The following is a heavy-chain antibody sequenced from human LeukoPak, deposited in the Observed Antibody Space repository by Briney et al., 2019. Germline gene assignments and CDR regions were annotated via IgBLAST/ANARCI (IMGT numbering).Heavy chain of an antibody. CDR3: ARGRGYLLAAAGGEEFDY. V-gene: IGHV1-8*01. D-gene: IGHD6-13*01. J-gene: IGHJ4*02. CDR2: MNPNSGNT. CDR1: GYTFTSYD. Sequence: GASVKVSCKASGYTFTSYDINWVRQATGQGLEWMGWMNPNSGNTGYAQKFQGRVTMTRNTSISTAYMELSGLRSEDTAVYYCARGRGYLLAAAGGEEFDYWGQGTLVTVSS.